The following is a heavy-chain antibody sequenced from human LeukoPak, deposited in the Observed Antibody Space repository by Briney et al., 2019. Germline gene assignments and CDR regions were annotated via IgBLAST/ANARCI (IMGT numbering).Heavy chain of an antibody. J-gene: IGHJ6*03. CDR2: INHSGST. V-gene: IGHV4-34*01. CDR3: ARAGVRGYYYYYYMDV. Sequence: SETLSLTCAVYGGSFSGYYWSRIRQPPGKGLEWIGEINHSGSTNYNPSLKSRVTISVDTSKNQFSLKLSSVTAADTAVYYCARAGVRGYYYYYYMDVWGKGTTVTVSS. CDR1: GGSFSGYY. D-gene: IGHD6-6*01.